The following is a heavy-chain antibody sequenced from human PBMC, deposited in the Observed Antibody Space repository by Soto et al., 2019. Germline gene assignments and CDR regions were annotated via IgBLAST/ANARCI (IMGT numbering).Heavy chain of an antibody. Sequence: ASVKVSCKASGYTFTSYDINWVRQATGTGLEWMGWMNPNSGNTGYAQKFQGRVTMTRNTSRSTAYMELSSLRSEDTAVYYCARGSVLRYFGLLLYPDYYGMDVGGQGSTVTVS. CDR3: ARGSVLRYFGLLLYPDYYGMDV. D-gene: IGHD3-9*01. J-gene: IGHJ6*02. CDR1: GYTFTSYD. V-gene: IGHV1-8*01. CDR2: MNPNSGNT.